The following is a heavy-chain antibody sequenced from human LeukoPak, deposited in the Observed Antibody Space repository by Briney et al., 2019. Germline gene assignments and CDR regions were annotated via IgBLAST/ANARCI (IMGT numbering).Heavy chain of an antibody. CDR2: TWYDGRNN. Sequence: GGSLRLSCAASGFTFSSYGMHWVRQAPGKGLEWVAVTWYDGRNNYYAASVKGRFTISRDDSKTTVYLLMNSLRAEDTAVYYCTGGGRDVDDFDYWGQGTLVTVSS. D-gene: IGHD3/OR15-3a*01. V-gene: IGHV3-33*01. CDR3: TGGGRDVDDFDY. J-gene: IGHJ4*02. CDR1: GFTFSSYG.